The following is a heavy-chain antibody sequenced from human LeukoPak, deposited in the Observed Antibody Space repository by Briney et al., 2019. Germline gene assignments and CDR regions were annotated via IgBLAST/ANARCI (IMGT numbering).Heavy chain of an antibody. Sequence: ASVKVSCKASGGTFSSYAISWVRQAPGQGLEWMGGIIPIFGTANYAQKFQGRVTITADKSTSTAYMDLSSLRSEDTAVYYCARGVLPAAPYYYYYYMDVWGKGTTVTISS. CDR1: GGTFSSYA. V-gene: IGHV1-69*06. CDR3: ARGVLPAAPYYYYYYMDV. CDR2: IIPIFGTA. J-gene: IGHJ6*03. D-gene: IGHD2-2*01.